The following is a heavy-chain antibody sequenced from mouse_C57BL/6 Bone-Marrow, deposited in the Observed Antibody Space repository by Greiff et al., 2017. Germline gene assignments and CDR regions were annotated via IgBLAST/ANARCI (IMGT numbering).Heavy chain of an antibody. CDR3: ARKIYDGYYDWYFDV. D-gene: IGHD2-3*01. CDR1: GYTFTSYW. Sequence: QVQLQQPGAELVMPGASVKLSCKASGYTFTSYWMHWVKQRPGQGLEWIGEIDPSDSYTNYNQKFKGKSTLTVDKSSSTAYMQLSSLTSEDSAVYYCARKIYDGYYDWYFDVWGTGTTVTVSS. V-gene: IGHV1-69*01. CDR2: IDPSDSYT. J-gene: IGHJ1*03.